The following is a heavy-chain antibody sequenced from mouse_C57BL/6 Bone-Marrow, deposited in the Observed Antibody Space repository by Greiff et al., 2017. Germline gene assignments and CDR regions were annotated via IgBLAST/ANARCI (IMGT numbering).Heavy chain of an antibody. V-gene: IGHV2-2*01. J-gene: IGHJ3*01. CDR1: GFSLTSYG. CDR3: ARFHREFAY. Sequence: QVQLQESGPGLVQPSQSLSITCTVSGFSLTSYGVHWVRQSPGTGLEWLGVLWSGGSTDYTAAFISRLSISKDHSKSQVFFKMNSLQADDTAIYYCARFHREFAYWGQGTLVTVSA. CDR2: LWSGGST.